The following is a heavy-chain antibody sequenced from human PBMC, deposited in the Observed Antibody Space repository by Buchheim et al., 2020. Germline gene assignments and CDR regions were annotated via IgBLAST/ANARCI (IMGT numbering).Heavy chain of an antibody. CDR1: GGSISSDGYS. V-gene: IGHV4-30-2*01. D-gene: IGHD3-22*01. CDR3: ARGSRRGYYDSRGYLDYYYYGMDV. CDR2: IYHSGST. J-gene: IGHJ6*02. Sequence: QLQLQESGSGLVKPSQTMSVTCAVSGGSISSDGYSWSWIRQPPGKGLEWIGYIYHSGSTYYNPSLKSRITISVDRSKNHFSLKLSSVSAADTAVYYCARGSRRGYYDSRGYLDYYYYGMDVWGQGT.